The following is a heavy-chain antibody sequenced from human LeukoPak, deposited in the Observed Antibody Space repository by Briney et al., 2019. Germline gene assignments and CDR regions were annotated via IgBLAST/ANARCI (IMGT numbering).Heavy chain of an antibody. Sequence: GGSLRLSCAASGFTFSTYAMSWVRQAPGKGLEWVSTISGSGSSTYHADSVKGRFTIARDNSKNTLHLQMSSLRAEDTAVYYCAKRVDSXXXSFEYWGQGTLVTVSS. CDR3: AKRVDSXXXSFEY. CDR1: GFTFSTYA. CDR2: ISGSGSST. D-gene: IGHD3-22*01. V-gene: IGHV3-23*01. J-gene: IGHJ4*02.